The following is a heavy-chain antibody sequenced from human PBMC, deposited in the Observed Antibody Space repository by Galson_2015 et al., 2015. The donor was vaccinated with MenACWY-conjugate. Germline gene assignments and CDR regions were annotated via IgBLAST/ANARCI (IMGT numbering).Heavy chain of an antibody. CDR1: GFTFSTNA. D-gene: IGHD3-10*01. Sequence: SLRLSCAASGFTFSTNAMTWVRQAPGKGLEWVSGISGSTNTTYYRDSVKGRLTISRDNSKNTVYLQMNSLRAEDTAFYYCAKWDGCGHNGGQGTLVTVSS. CDR3: AKWDGCGHN. V-gene: IGHV3-23*02. CDR2: ISGSTNTT. J-gene: IGHJ4*02.